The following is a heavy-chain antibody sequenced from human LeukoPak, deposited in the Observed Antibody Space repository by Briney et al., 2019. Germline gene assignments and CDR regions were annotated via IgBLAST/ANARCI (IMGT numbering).Heavy chain of an antibody. CDR3: ARDWGLWFGEIHYYYYYYMDV. V-gene: IGHV3-21*01. D-gene: IGHD3-10*01. Sequence: GGSLRLSCAASGFTFDTYNFNWVRQAPGQGLEWVASIRSYSSYIYYADSVKGRFTISRDNAKNSLYLQMNSLRAEDTAVYYCARDWGLWFGEIHYYYYYYMDVWGKGTTVTVSS. CDR1: GFTFDTYN. J-gene: IGHJ6*03. CDR2: IRSYSSYI.